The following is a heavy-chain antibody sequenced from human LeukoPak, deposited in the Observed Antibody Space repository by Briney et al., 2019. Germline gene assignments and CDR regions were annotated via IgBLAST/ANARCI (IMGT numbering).Heavy chain of an antibody. V-gene: IGHV4-39*07. CDR2: IFYSGST. D-gene: IGHD3-10*01. J-gene: IGHJ4*02. CDR1: GGSISSSSYY. CDR3: ARDFVGYYYGSGSYSVGYFDY. Sequence: PSETLSLTCTVSGGSISSSSYYWGWIRQPPGKGLEWIGSIFYSGSTYYNPSLKSRATISVDTSKNQFSLKLSSVTAADTAVYYCARDFVGYYYGSGSYSVGYFDYWGQGTLVTVSS.